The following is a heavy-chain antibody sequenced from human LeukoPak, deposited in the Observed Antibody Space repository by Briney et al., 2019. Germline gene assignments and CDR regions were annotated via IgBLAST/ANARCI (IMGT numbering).Heavy chain of an antibody. Sequence: PGGSLRLSCAASGFTFSSYSMNWVRQAPGKGLEWVSVISGSGGDTYYADSVKGQFTISRDNSKNTLYLQMNSLRAEDTAVYYCARIRYSSGWYGDYFDNWGQGTLVTVSS. V-gene: IGHV3-23*01. CDR3: ARIRYSSGWYGDYFDN. CDR1: GFTFSSYS. CDR2: ISGSGGDT. D-gene: IGHD6-19*01. J-gene: IGHJ4*02.